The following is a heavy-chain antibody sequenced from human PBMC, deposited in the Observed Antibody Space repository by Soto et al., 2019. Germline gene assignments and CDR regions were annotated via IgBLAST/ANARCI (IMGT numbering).Heavy chain of an antibody. CDR3: ARDPLWGTAMVLWYFDL. J-gene: IGHJ2*01. CDR1: GFTFSSYA. CDR2: ISYDGSNK. V-gene: IGHV3-30-3*01. D-gene: IGHD5-18*01. Sequence: QVQLVESGGGVVQPGRSLRLSCAASGFTFSSYAMHWVRQAPGKRLEWVAVISYDGSNKYYADSVKGRFTISRDNSKNPLYLQMNSLSAEDTAVYYCARDPLWGTAMVLWYFDLWGRGTLVTVSS.